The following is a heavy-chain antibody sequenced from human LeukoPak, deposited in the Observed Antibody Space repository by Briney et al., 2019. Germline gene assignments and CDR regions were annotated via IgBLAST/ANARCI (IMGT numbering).Heavy chain of an antibody. CDR3: AKDGSGYD. V-gene: IGHV3-30*18. CDR1: GFTFSSYG. CDR2: ISYDGSNK. D-gene: IGHD5-12*01. J-gene: IGHJ4*02. Sequence: GGSLRLSCAASGFTFSSYGMHWVRQAPGKGLEWVAVISYDGSNKYYADSVKGRFTLSRDNSKNTLYLQMNSLRAEDTAVYYCAKDGSGYDWGQGTLVTVSS.